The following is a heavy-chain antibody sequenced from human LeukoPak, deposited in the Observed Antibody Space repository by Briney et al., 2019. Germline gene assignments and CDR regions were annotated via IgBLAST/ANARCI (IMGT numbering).Heavy chain of an antibody. V-gene: IGHV1-69*05. D-gene: IGHD2-15*01. CDR3: ARSSGAVEEGSFDY. CDR1: GGTFSSYA. Sequence: SVKVSCKASGGTFSSYAISWVRQAPGQGLEWMGGIIPIFGTANYAQKFQGRVTMTRDTSTSTVYMELSSLRSEDTAVYYCARSSGAVEEGSFDYWGQGTLVTVSS. J-gene: IGHJ4*02. CDR2: IIPIFGTA.